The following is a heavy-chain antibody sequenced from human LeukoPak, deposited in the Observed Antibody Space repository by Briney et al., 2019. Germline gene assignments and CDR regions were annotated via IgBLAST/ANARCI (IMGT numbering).Heavy chain of an antibody. J-gene: IGHJ4*02. CDR1: GGSISSGDYY. Sequence: SETLSLTCTVSGGSISSGDYYWSWIRQPPGKGLEWIGYIYYSGSTYCNPSLKSRVTISVDTSKNQFSLKLSSVTAADTAVYYCARGRRLYYYDSSGYLFDYWGQGTLVTVSS. D-gene: IGHD3-22*01. V-gene: IGHV4-30-4*01. CDR3: ARGRRLYYYDSSGYLFDY. CDR2: IYYSGST.